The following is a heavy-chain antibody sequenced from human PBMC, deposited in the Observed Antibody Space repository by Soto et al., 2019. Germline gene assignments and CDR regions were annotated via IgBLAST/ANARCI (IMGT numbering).Heavy chain of an antibody. V-gene: IGHV3-23*01. CDR2: ISGGTSST. D-gene: IGHD6-13*01. Sequence: EVQLLESGGGLVQPGGSLRLSCAASGFTVSSYAMCWVRQAPGKGLEWFSAISGGTSSTYYADSVKGWFTISRDNCKNTLYLHMNSLRAEETAVYYCVKESWTATGTPTLDYWDQGTLVTVSS. CDR1: GFTVSSYA. J-gene: IGHJ4*02. CDR3: VKESWTATGTPTLDY.